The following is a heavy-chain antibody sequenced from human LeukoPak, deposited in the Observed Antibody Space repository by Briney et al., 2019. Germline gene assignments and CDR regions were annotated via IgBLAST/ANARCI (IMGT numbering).Heavy chain of an antibody. CDR2: IASKTDGGTT. Sequence: GGSLRLSCAASGFTFSNAWMSWVRQAPGKGLEWVGRIASKTDGGTTDYAAPVKGGFTISRDDSKNTLFLQMNSLKTEDTAVYYCTTGIRGDCGQGTLVTVSS. V-gene: IGHV3-15*04. CDR1: GFTFSNAW. CDR3: TTGIRGD. J-gene: IGHJ4*02.